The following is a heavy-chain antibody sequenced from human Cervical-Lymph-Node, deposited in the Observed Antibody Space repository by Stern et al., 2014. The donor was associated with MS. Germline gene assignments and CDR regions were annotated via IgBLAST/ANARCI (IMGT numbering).Heavy chain of an antibody. Sequence: QVQLMQSGAEVKKPGAAVKVSCKASGDTLTGYYMHWGRQAPGQGLERMGWINPNSGGTNYAQKFQGRVTMTRDTSINTAYMELSGLRSDDTAVYFCARGPSIFWFDRWGQGTLVTVSS. CDR1: GDTLTGYY. CDR3: ARGPSIFWFDR. V-gene: IGHV1-2*02. CDR2: INPNSGGT. J-gene: IGHJ5*02. D-gene: IGHD3-9*01.